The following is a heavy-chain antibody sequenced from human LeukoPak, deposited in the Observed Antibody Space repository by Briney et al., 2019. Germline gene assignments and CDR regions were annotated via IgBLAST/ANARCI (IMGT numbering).Heavy chain of an antibody. CDR2: IYYSGST. V-gene: IGHV4-39*01. J-gene: IGHJ4*02. CDR1: GGSISSSSYY. CDR3: ARLGYCSSTSCRPTHFDY. Sequence: SETLSLTCTVSGGSISSSSYYWGWIRQPPGKGLEWIGSIYYSGSTYYNPSLKSRVTISVDTSKNQFSLKLSSVTAADTAVYYCARLGYCSSTSCRPTHFDYWRQGTLVTVSS. D-gene: IGHD2-2*01.